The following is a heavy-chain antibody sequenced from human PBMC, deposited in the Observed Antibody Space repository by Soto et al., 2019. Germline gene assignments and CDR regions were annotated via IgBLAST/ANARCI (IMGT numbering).Heavy chain of an antibody. V-gene: IGHV1-2*02. Sequence: QVQLVQSGAEVKKPGASVKVSCKASGYTFTDYYIHWVSQAPGQGLQWMVSINPNSGGTNFAQKFQGRVNMTRDSSISTAYMELSRLKSDDTAIYYCARSPPGDSKTNWFDPWGQGTLVTVSS. CDR1: GYTFTDYY. D-gene: IGHD4-4*01. CDR3: ARSPPGDSKTNWFDP. CDR2: INPNSGGT. J-gene: IGHJ5*02.